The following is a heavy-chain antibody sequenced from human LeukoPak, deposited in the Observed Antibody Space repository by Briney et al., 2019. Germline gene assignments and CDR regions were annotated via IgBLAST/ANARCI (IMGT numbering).Heavy chain of an antibody. CDR3: GRGLECSSTSCAFDY. V-gene: IGHV4-34*01. Sequence: WEPLSLTCAVYGGSFSGYYWSWIRQPPEKGREWIGEINHWGSTNYHPSLKSRVTISVDTSKNQFSRKLSCVTAADTAVYYCGRGLECSSTSCAFDYWGQGTLVTVSS. CDR1: GGSFSGYY. CDR2: INHWGST. J-gene: IGHJ4*02. D-gene: IGHD2-2*01.